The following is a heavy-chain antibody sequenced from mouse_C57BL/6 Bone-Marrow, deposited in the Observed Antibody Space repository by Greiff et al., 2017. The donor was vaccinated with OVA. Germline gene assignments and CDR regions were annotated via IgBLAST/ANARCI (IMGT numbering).Heavy chain of an antibody. CDR1: GYTFTDYY. CDR3: ARPGYDYDEAWFAY. J-gene: IGHJ3*01. V-gene: IGHV1-26*01. Sequence: VQLQQSGPELVKPGASVKISCKASGYTFTDYYMNWVKQSHGKSLEWIGDINPNNGGTSYNQKFKGKATLTVDRSSSTAYMELRSLTSEDSAVYYCARPGYDYDEAWFAYWGQGTLVTVS. CDR2: INPNNGGT. D-gene: IGHD2-4*01.